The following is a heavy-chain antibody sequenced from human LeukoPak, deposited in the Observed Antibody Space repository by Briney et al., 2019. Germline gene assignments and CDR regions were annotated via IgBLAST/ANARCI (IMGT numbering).Heavy chain of an antibody. CDR2: IYNSGST. CDR1: GGSISSYF. V-gene: IGHV4-59*01. D-gene: IGHD3-10*01. Sequence: SETLSLTCTVSGGSISSYFWSWIRQPPGKGLEWIGYIYNSGSTTYNPSLKSRVTISVDTSKNQFSLKLSSVTAADTAVYYCARVEEGYGSGRRENYYYYYMDVWGKGTTVTISS. CDR3: ARVEEGYGSGRRENYYYYYMDV. J-gene: IGHJ6*03.